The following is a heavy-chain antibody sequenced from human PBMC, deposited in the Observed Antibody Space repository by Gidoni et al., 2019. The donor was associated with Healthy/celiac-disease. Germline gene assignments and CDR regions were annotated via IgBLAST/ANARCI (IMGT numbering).Heavy chain of an antibody. Sequence: QVQLVQSAAEVRKPGASVKVSCKASGYTFPGYYMHWVRQAPGQGLEWMGWINPNSGGTNYAQKFQGRVTMTRDTSISTAYMELSRLRSDDTAVYYCARDVPERWFDAFDIWGQGTMVTVSS. D-gene: IGHD1-1*01. J-gene: IGHJ3*02. CDR2: INPNSGGT. V-gene: IGHV1-2*02. CDR3: ARDVPERWFDAFDI. CDR1: GYTFPGYY.